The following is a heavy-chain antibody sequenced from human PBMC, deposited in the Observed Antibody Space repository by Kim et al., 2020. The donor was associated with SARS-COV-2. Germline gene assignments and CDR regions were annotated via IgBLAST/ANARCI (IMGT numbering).Heavy chain of an antibody. V-gene: IGHV3-NL1*01. CDR3: AKEGIAVAFDY. Sequence: TYYADSVKGRFTISRDNSKNTLYLQMNSLRAEDTAVYYCAKEGIAVAFDYWGQGTLVTVSS. CDR2: T. J-gene: IGHJ4*02. D-gene: IGHD6-19*01.